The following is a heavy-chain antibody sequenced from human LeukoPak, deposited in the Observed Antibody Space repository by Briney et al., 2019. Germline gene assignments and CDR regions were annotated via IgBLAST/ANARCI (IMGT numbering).Heavy chain of an antibody. J-gene: IGHJ4*02. CDR1: GGSISHYF. CDR3: ARGHHTPHSSSDEYYFDY. V-gene: IGHV4-59*12. Sequence: SETLSLTCTVSGGSISHYFWSWIRQPPGKALEWIGYIYYSGSTNYNPSLKSRVTISVDPSKNQFSLKLNSVTAADTAVYYCARGHHTPHSSSDEYYFDYWGQGTLVTVSS. D-gene: IGHD6-13*01. CDR2: IYYSGST.